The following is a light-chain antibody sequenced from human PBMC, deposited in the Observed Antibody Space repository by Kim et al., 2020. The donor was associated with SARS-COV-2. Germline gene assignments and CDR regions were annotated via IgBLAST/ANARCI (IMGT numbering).Light chain of an antibody. Sequence: QSALTQPASVSGSLGQSITISCTGSSSDVGADHYVSWYRHHPDKAPKLMIYDVNLRPSGVSNRFSGSKSGNTASLTISGLQAEDEADYYCSTYTDSVMFGGGTKLTVL. J-gene: IGLJ3*02. CDR2: DVN. V-gene: IGLV2-14*03. CDR1: SSDVGADHY. CDR3: STYTDSVM.